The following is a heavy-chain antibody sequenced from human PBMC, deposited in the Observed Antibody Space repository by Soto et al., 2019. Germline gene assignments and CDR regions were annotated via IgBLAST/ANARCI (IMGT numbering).Heavy chain of an antibody. Sequence: ASVKVSCKASGYTFSSYGISWVRQAPGQGLEWMGWISVYNGNTNYAQKVQGRVYMTTDTSTSTAYMQLRTLRSDDTAVYYCARATTRGTLTNFDYWGQGTLVT. J-gene: IGHJ4*02. CDR2: ISVYNGNT. CDR1: GYTFSSYG. D-gene: IGHD4-17*01. CDR3: ARATTRGTLTNFDY. V-gene: IGHV1-18*04.